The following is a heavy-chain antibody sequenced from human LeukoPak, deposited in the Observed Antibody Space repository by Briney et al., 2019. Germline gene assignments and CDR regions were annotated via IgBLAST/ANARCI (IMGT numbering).Heavy chain of an antibody. Sequence: GASVKVSCKASGYTFTNYAMHWVRQAPGQRLEWMGWINAGNGNTKYSQKFQDRVTISRDTSASTAYMELSSLRSDDTAVYYCARDSGSYSMSDFDYWGQGTLVTVSS. D-gene: IGHD1-26*01. CDR2: INAGNGNT. CDR1: GYTFTNYA. V-gene: IGHV1-3*01. CDR3: ARDSGSYSMSDFDY. J-gene: IGHJ4*02.